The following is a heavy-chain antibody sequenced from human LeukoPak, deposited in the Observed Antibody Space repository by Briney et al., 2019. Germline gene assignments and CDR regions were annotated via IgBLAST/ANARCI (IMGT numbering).Heavy chain of an antibody. J-gene: IGHJ4*02. CDR2: IIPIFGTA. CDR1: GGTFSSYA. V-gene: IGHV1-69*05. Sequence: ASVKVSCKASGGTFSSYAISWVRQAPGQGLEWMGGIIPIFGTANYAQKFQGRVTITTDESTSTAYVELSSLRSEDTAVYYCASSPLRRSFDYWGQGTLVTVSS. D-gene: IGHD3-10*01. CDR3: ASSPLRRSFDY.